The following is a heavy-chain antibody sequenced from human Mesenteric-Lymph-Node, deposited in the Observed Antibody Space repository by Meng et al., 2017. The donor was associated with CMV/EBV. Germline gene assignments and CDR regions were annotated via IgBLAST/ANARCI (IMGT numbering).Heavy chain of an antibody. J-gene: IGHJ1*01. Sequence: SVKVSCKASGGTFSTHTISWVRQAPGQGLEWMGGIIPMFGTANYAQKFQGRVTITADESTTTAYMELSSLRSEDTAVYYCARDGPGTAMVTLHFQHWGQGTLVTVSS. CDR3: ARDGPGTAMVTLHFQH. CDR1: GGTFSTHT. D-gene: IGHD5-18*01. V-gene: IGHV1-69*13. CDR2: IIPMFGTA.